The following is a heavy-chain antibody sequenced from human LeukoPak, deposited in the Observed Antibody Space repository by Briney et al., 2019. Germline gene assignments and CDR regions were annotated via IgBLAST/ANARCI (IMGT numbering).Heavy chain of an antibody. Sequence: ASVKVSCKASGYTFTGYYMHWVRQAPGQGLEWMGRINPNSGGTNYAQKFQGRVTMTRDTSISTAYMELSRLRSDHTAVYYCARLGSWLLPRGYFDYWGQGTQVTVSS. J-gene: IGHJ4*02. V-gene: IGHV1-2*06. CDR1: GYTFTGYY. CDR2: INPNSGGT. D-gene: IGHD3-22*01. CDR3: ARLGSWLLPRGYFDY.